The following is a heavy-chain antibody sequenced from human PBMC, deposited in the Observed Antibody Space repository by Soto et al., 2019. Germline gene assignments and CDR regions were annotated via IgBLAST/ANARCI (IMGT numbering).Heavy chain of an antibody. CDR2: INIYGSST. J-gene: IGHJ3*02. D-gene: IGHD2-2*03. Sequence: PWGSLRLSCAASGFTFIRYWMHFFRQSPGKGLVWVSRINIYGSSTDYADSVKGRFTISRDNAKNTLYLQMNSLRVEDTAVYYCARGWIGDLNDAFDIWGQGTMVTVSS. V-gene: IGHV3-74*01. CDR1: GFTFIRYW. CDR3: ARGWIGDLNDAFDI.